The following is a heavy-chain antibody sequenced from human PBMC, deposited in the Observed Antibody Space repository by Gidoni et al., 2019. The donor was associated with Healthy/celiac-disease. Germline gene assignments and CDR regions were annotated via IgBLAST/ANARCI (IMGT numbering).Heavy chain of an antibody. J-gene: IGHJ3*02. Sequence: EVQLVESGGGLGKPGGSLRLSCATSGVTFSNAWMSWVRQAPGQGLEWVGRIKSKTDGGTTDYAAPVKGRFTISRDDSKNTLYLQMNSLKTEDTAVYYCTTGYPWNDYALDIWGQGTMVTGSS. CDR1: GVTFSNAW. CDR2: IKSKTDGGTT. CDR3: TTGYPWNDYALDI. V-gene: IGHV3-15*01. D-gene: IGHD1-1*01.